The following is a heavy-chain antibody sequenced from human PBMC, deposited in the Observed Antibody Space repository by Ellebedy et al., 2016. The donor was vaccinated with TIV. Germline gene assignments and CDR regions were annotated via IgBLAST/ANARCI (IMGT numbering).Heavy chain of an antibody. CDR2: FYYTGST. CDR1: GDSISSYF. V-gene: IGHV4-59*01. CDR3: ASWGDYGGNRHFDY. D-gene: IGHD4-23*01. J-gene: IGHJ4*02. Sequence: SETLSLXCTVPGDSISSYFWSWIRQPPGKGLEWIGYFYYTGSTKYNPSLKSRVTISVDSSKNQFALKLSSVTAADTAVYYCASWGDYGGNRHFDYWGQGTLVTVSS.